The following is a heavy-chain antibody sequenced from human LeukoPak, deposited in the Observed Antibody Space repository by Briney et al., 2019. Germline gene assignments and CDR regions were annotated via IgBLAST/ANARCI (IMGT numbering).Heavy chain of an antibody. J-gene: IGHJ4*02. CDR1: GFTFSSFS. CDR3: ARDYDFWSGYYTGIFDY. Sequence: GGSLRLSCAASGFTFSSFSMNWVRQAPGKGLEWVSYISGGSSTIYYADSVKGRFTISRDNAKNSLYLQMNSLRAEDTAVYYCARDYDFWSGYYTGIFDYWGQGTLVTVSS. CDR2: ISGGSSTI. D-gene: IGHD3-3*01. V-gene: IGHV3-48*01.